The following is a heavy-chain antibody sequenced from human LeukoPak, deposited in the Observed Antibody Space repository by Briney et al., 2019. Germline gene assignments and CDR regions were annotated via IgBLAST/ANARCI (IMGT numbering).Heavy chain of an antibody. D-gene: IGHD2-15*01. J-gene: IGHJ4*02. Sequence: SQTLSLTCAISGDSVSSNSAAWNWIRQSPSRGLEWLGRTYYRSKWYNDYAVSVKSRITINPDTSKNQFSLKLSSVTAADTAVYYCARVAAKTVEYLGQGTLVTVSS. CDR1: GDSVSSNSAA. V-gene: IGHV6-1*01. CDR3: ARVAAKTVEY. CDR2: TYYRSKWYN.